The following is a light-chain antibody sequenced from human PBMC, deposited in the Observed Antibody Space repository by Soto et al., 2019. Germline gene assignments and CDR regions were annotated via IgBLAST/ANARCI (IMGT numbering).Light chain of an antibody. V-gene: IGKV1-27*01. CDR1: QGISSD. J-gene: IGKJ4*01. CDR2: TAS. CDR3: QQHNNALLT. Sequence: EIQMTQSPASLSVSVGDRVTITCRASQGISSDLLWYQQKPGKSPKLLISTASTLQSGIPSRFSGSGSGTDFTLTISSLEPEDVATYYCQQHNNALLTFGGGTKVEIK.